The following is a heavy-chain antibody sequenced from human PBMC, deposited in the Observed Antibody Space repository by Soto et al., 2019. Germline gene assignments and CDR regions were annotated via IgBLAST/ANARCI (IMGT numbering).Heavy chain of an antibody. Sequence: PGGSLRLSCAASGFTFVNDWMSWVRQTPGKGLEWVGRIKSKADGGTTDYAAPVKGRFTISRDDSKDTLYLQMNSLITEDTAVYYCTTDRRAFSGYAIDYWGQGTLVTVS. D-gene: IGHD5-12*01. CDR2: IKSKADGGTT. CDR3: TTDRRAFSGYAIDY. J-gene: IGHJ4*02. V-gene: IGHV3-15*01. CDR1: GFTFVNDW.